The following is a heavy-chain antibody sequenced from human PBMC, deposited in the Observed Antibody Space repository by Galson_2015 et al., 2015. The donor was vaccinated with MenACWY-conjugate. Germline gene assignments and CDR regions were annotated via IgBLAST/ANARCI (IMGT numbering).Heavy chain of an antibody. V-gene: IGHV3-15*01. J-gene: IGHJ6*03. CDR1: ASTFSNAY. Sequence: SLRLSCAGSASTFSNAYMSWVRQAPGKGLEWVGRIKSQTDGGKTDYAAPVKGRFTISRDDSKHTLYLQMNSLKIEDTAVYYCTTHKPDSWGGLLFHFYMDVWDKGTTVTVSS. CDR3: TTHKPDSWGGLLFHFYMDV. CDR2: IKSQTDGGKT. D-gene: IGHD2-21*01.